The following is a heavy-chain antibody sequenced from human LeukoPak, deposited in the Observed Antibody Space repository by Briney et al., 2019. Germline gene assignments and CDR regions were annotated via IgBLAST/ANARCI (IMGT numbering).Heavy chain of an antibody. D-gene: IGHD5-12*01. V-gene: IGHV4-39*01. CDR3: ARRGVGYYWPFDC. J-gene: IGHJ4*02. CDR2: IYYSGST. CDR1: GGSISNSSWY. Sequence: SETLSLTCSVSGGSISNSSWYWGWIRQPPGKGLEWIGSIYYSGSTHYNPSLKSRVTISVDTSKNQFSLKLSSVTAADTAVYYCARRGVGYYWPFDCWGQGTLVTVSS.